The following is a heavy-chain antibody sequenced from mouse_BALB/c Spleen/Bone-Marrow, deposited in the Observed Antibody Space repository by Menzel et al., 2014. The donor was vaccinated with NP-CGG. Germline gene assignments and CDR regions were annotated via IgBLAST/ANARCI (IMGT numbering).Heavy chain of an antibody. CDR2: ITNGGGGT. J-gene: IGHJ3*01. Sequence: EVKLVESGGGLVQPGGSLKLSCATSGFTFSDHYMYWIRQTPDKKLEWVAYITNGGGGTYYLDTVKGRFTISRDNAKNTLYLKVSRLESEDTAMYYCAKHHGSGGLAYWGQGTLVTVSA. V-gene: IGHV5-12*02. CDR3: AKHHGSGGLAY. D-gene: IGHD1-1*01. CDR1: GFTFSDHY.